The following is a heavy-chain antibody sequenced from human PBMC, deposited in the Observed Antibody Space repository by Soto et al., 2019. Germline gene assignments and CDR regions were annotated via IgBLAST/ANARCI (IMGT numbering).Heavy chain of an antibody. J-gene: IGHJ5*02. CDR3: ARDEHRRSPPWNCFDT. V-gene: IGHV1-69*13. CDR1: GGTFSSYA. Sequence: SVKVSCKASGGTFSSYAISWVRQAPGQGLEWMGGIIPIFGTANYAQKFQGRVTITADESTSTAYMELSSLRSEDTAVYYCARDEHRRSPPWNCFDTWGQGSLVTVSS. CDR2: IIPIFGTA.